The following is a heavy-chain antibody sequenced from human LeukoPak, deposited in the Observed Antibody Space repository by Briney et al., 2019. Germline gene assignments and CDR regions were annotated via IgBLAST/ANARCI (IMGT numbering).Heavy chain of an antibody. CDR1: GFTFSDYY. CDR3: ATTVVGGAFDI. J-gene: IGHJ3*02. D-gene: IGHD2-15*01. V-gene: IGHV3-11*06. CDR2: ISSSSSYT. Sequence: PGGSLRLSCAASGFTFSDYYMSWIRQAPGKGLEWVSYISSSSSYTNYADSVKGRFTISRDNARNSLYLQMNSLRDEDTAVYYCATTVVGGAFDIWGQGTMVTVSP.